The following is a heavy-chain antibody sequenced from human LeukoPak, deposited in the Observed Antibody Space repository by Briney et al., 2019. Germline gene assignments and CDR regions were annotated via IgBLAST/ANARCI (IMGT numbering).Heavy chain of an antibody. D-gene: IGHD5-12*01. CDR2: ISGRGRTI. CDR1: GFPFSSYE. CDR3: ASPQTSGYAFGY. V-gene: IGHV3-48*03. J-gene: IGHJ4*02. Sequence: PGGSLRLSCAASGFPFSSYEMIWVRQAPGKGLECVSYISGRGRTIYYADSVKGPFTLSRDNAKNSLYLQMYSLRAGDTAAYYCASPQTSGYAFGYWGQGTLVTVSS.